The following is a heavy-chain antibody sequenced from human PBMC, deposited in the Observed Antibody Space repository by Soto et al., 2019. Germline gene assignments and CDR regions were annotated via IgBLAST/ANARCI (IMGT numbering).Heavy chain of an antibody. CDR3: ARGVRTVTTWYWFDP. V-gene: IGHV4-34*01. CDR2: INHSGST. Sequence: SETLSLTCAVYGGSFSGYYWSWIRQPPGKGLEWIGEINHSGSTNYNPSLKSRGTISVDTSKNQFSLKLSSLTAADTAVYYCARGVRTVTTWYWFDPWGQGTLVTVSS. CDR1: GGSFSGYY. D-gene: IGHD4-17*01. J-gene: IGHJ5*02.